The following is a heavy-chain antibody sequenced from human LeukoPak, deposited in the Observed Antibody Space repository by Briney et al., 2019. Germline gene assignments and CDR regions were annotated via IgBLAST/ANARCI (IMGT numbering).Heavy chain of an antibody. CDR3: ATRGYCSGGSCYRPGGFDP. J-gene: IGHJ5*02. CDR1: GYTFTSYG. Sequence: GASVKVSCKASGYTFTSYGISWVRQAPGQGLEWMGWMNPNSGNTGYAQKFQGRVTMTRNTSISTAYMELSSLRSEDTAVYYCATRGYCSGGSCYRPGGFDPWGQGTLVTVSS. V-gene: IGHV1-8*02. CDR2: MNPNSGNT. D-gene: IGHD2-15*01.